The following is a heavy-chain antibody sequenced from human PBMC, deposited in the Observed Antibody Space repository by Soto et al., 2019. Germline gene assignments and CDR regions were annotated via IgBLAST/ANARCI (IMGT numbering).Heavy chain of an antibody. CDR3: ATDQHSYGYGRTRFDP. CDR1: GHTLSELS. J-gene: IGHJ5*02. Sequence: ASVKVSCKVSGHTLSELSMHWVRHAPGKGLEWMGGFDPEDGETIYAEKLEGRVTMTEDTSTNTAYMELSRLISEDTAVYYCATDQHSYGYGRTRFDPWGQGTLVTVSS. D-gene: IGHD5-18*01. CDR2: FDPEDGET. V-gene: IGHV1-24*01.